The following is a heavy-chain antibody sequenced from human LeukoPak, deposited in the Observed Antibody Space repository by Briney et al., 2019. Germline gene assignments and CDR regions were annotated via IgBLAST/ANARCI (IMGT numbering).Heavy chain of an antibody. Sequence: GGSLRLSCAASGFTFSSYAMSWVGQAPGKGLEWVSAISGSGGSTYYADSVKGRFTISRDNSKNTLYLQMNSLRAEDTAVYYCAKTYYYDSSGYYSIFDYWGQGTLVTVSS. D-gene: IGHD3-22*01. CDR1: GFTFSSYA. CDR3: AKTYYYDSSGYYSIFDY. CDR2: ISGSGGST. V-gene: IGHV3-23*01. J-gene: IGHJ4*02.